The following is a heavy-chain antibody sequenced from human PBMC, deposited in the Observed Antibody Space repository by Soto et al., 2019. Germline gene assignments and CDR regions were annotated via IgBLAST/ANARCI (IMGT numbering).Heavy chain of an antibody. Sequence: QVQLVQSGAEVKKPGASVKVSCKASGYTFTGYYMHWVRQAPGQGLEWMGWINPNSGGTHYAQKFKGRVTMTRDTSVSTAYMELSRLRSDDTAVYYCARDIVGGRHDAFDIWGQGTMVTVSS. CDR3: ARDIVGGRHDAFDI. V-gene: IGHV1-2*02. D-gene: IGHD1-26*01. J-gene: IGHJ3*02. CDR1: GYTFTGYY. CDR2: INPNSGGT.